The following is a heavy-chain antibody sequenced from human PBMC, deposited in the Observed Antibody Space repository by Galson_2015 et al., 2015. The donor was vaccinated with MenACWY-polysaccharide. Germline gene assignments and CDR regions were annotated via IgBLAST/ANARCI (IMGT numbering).Heavy chain of an antibody. D-gene: IGHD3-3*02. V-gene: IGHV3-7*01. J-gene: IGHJ4*02. CDR1: GFTFSNFW. CDR2: IKQDGSEK. Sequence: SLRLSCAASGFTFSNFWMSWVRQAPGKELEWVASIKQDGSEKYLVDSVKGRFTISRDNAENSLFLQMNSLRAEDTAVYYCARERWVRVVFFGQWGQGTLVTVSS. CDR3: ARERWVRVVFFGQ.